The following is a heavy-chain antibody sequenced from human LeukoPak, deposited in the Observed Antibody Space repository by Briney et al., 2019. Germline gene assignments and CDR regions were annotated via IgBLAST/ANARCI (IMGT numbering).Heavy chain of an antibody. Sequence: SETVSLTCAVYGGSFSPYYWSWIRQPPGKGLEWIGEINHSGSTNYNPSLKSRVTISVDTSKNQFSLRLSSMTAADTAVYYCARGGFYCGGDCYVDYWGQGTLVTVST. CDR1: GGSFSPYY. CDR3: ARGGFYCGGDCYVDY. D-gene: IGHD2-21*02. J-gene: IGHJ4*02. CDR2: INHSGST. V-gene: IGHV4-34*01.